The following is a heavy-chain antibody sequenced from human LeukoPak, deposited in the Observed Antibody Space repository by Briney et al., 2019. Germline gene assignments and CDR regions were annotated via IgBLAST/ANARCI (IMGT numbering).Heavy chain of an antibody. J-gene: IGHJ4*02. D-gene: IGHD3-3*01. CDR2: ISGSGGST. V-gene: IGHV3-23*01. Sequence: GGSLRLSCAASGFTFSSYAMSWVRQAPGKGLEWVSAISGSGGSTYYADSVKGRFTISRDNSKNTLYLQMNSLRAEDTAVYYCAKFSGGLYDLWSPSATPHHFDYWGQGTLVTVSS. CDR1: GFTFSSYA. CDR3: AKFSGGLYDLWSPSATPHHFDY.